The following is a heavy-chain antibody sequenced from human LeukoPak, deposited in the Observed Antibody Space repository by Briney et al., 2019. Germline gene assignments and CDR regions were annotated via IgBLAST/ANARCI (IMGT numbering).Heavy chain of an antibody. CDR2: IHASGST. CDR3: TSLKAFSSGWNWFDP. J-gene: IGHJ5*02. Sequence: SETLSLTCTVSGDSINSYHWSWIRQPAGKGLEWIGRIHASGSTNHNPSLKSRVTLSIDTSKNQFSPNLSSVTAADTAVYYCTSLKAFSSGWNWFDPWGQGTLVTVSS. D-gene: IGHD6-19*01. V-gene: IGHV4-4*07. CDR1: GDSINSYH.